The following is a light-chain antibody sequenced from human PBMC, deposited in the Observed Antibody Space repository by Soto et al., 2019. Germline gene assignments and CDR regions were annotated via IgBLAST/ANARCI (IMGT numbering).Light chain of an antibody. Sequence: SSELTQPPSVSVAPGQTARITCGGNNIGSKNVHWYQQKPGQAPVRVVFDDSDRPSGISERFSGSNSGNTATLTISRVEAGDEADYFCHVWDSRSEHFVFGAGTKLTVL. J-gene: IGLJ1*01. CDR2: DDS. CDR3: HVWDSRSEHFV. CDR1: NIGSKN. V-gene: IGLV3-21*02.